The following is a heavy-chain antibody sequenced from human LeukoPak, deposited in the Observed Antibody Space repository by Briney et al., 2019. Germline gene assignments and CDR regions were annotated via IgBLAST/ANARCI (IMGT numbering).Heavy chain of an antibody. CDR2: ISGSGGST. V-gene: IGHV3-23*01. CDR3: ARGPSGYHNT. CDR1: EFTFSDYT. D-gene: IGHD5-12*01. Sequence: PGGSLRLSCAASEFTFSDYTINWVRQAPGKGLEWVSAISGSGGSTYYADSVKGRFAISRDNSKNTLYLQMNSLRAEDTAVYYCARGPSGYHNTGGQGTLVTVSS. J-gene: IGHJ4*02.